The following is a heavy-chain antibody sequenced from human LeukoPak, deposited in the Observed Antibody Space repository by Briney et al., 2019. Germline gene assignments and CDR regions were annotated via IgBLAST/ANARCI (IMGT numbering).Heavy chain of an antibody. Sequence: PSETLSLTCAVSGYSISSGYYWGWIRQPPGKGLEWIGIIYHSGSTYYNPSLKSRVTISVDTSKNQFSLKLSSVTAADTAVYYCARELLRYFDWLSGGPNDAFDIWGQGTMVTVSS. V-gene: IGHV4-38-2*02. J-gene: IGHJ3*02. CDR3: ARELLRYFDWLSGGPNDAFDI. D-gene: IGHD3-9*01. CDR1: GYSISSGYY. CDR2: IYHSGST.